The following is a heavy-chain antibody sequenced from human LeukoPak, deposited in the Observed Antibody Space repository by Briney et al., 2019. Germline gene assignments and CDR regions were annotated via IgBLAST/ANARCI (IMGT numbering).Heavy chain of an antibody. CDR1: GYSFTSYW. CDR3: ARPLDAVAGTSSDY. D-gene: IGHD6-19*01. V-gene: IGHV5-51*01. Sequence: GESLKISCKGSGYSFTSYWIGWVRQMPGKGLEWMGIIYPGDSDTRYSPSFQGQVTMSADRSISTTYLQWSSLKASDTAMYYCARPLDAVAGTSSDYWGQGTLVTVSS. J-gene: IGHJ4*02. CDR2: IYPGDSDT.